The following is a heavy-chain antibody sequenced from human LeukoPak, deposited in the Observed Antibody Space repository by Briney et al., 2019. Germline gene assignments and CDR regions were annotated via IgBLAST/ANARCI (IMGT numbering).Heavy chain of an antibody. D-gene: IGHD3-22*01. CDR2: IYTSGST. V-gene: IGHV4-4*07. J-gene: IGHJ4*02. CDR3: ARGGKYYDSSGYTFDY. Sequence: SETLSLTCTVSGGSISSYYWSWIRQPAGKGLEWIGRIYTSGSTNYNPSLKGRVTISVDKSKNQFSLKLSSVTAADTAVYYCARGGKYYDSSGYTFDYWGQGTLVTVSS. CDR1: GGSISSYY.